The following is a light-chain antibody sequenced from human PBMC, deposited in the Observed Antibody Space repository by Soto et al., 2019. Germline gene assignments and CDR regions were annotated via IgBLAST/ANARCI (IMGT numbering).Light chain of an antibody. Sequence: QSALTQPRSVSGSPGQSVTISCTGTSSDVGAYNYVSWYQQHPGKAPKVIIYDVSERPSGVPDRFSGSRSGNTASLTISGLQVDDEADYYCCSYADNPRYIIGTGTKLTVL. J-gene: IGLJ1*01. CDR1: SSDVGAYNY. V-gene: IGLV2-11*01. CDR3: CSYADNPRYI. CDR2: DVS.